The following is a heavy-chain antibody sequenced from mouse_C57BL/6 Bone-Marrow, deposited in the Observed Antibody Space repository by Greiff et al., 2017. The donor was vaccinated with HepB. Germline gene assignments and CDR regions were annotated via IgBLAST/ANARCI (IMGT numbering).Heavy chain of an antibody. CDR3: TRRPYYFDY. Sequence: QVQLQQSGAELVRPGASVTLSCKASGYTFTDYEMHWVKQTPVHGLEWIGAIDPETGGTAYNQKFKGKAILTADKSSSPAYMELRSLTSEDSAVYYCTRRPYYFDYWGQGTTLTVSS. CDR1: GYTFTDYE. V-gene: IGHV1-15*01. CDR2: IDPETGGT. J-gene: IGHJ2*01.